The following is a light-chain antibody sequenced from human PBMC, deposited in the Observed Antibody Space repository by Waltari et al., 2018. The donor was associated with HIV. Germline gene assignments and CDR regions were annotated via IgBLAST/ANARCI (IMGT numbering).Light chain of an antibody. CDR3: QVWDKTAACV. V-gene: IGLV3-21*02. CDR2: DDS. CDR1: DLGRNS. Sequence: SYVLTQPPSVSVAPGQTASITCRGDDLGRNSVQRYYQKSGQAPLLVVYDDSDRPSGIPARFSGSNSDNTATLNISRVAAGDEADYYCQVWDKTAACVFGGGTKLTVL. J-gene: IGLJ3*02.